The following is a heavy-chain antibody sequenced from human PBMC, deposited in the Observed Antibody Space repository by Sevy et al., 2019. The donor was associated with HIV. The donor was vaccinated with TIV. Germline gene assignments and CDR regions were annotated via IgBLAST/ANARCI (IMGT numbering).Heavy chain of an antibody. CDR2: ISYDGNNK. J-gene: IGHJ4*02. V-gene: IGHV3-30*18. D-gene: IGHD6-25*01. CDR3: AKDKLRQVYFFDY. CDR1: GFTFSSYG. Sequence: GGSLRLSCAASGFTFSSYGIHWVRQAPGKGLEWVAVISYDGNNKYYADSVKGRFTISRDNSKNTLYLQMNSLRTEDTSVYYCAKDKLRQVYFFDYWGQGTLVTVSS.